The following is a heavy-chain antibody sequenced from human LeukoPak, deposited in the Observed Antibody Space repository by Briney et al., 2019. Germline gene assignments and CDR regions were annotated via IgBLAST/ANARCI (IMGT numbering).Heavy chain of an antibody. J-gene: IGHJ4*02. CDR2: ISGSGGST. Sequence: GGSLRLSCAASGFTFSRYAMSWVRQAPGKGLDWVSAISGSGGSTHYADSVKGRFTISRDNSKNTLYLQMNSLRAEDTAVYYCAKEGAVAALFDYWGQGTLVTVSS. CDR1: GFTFSRYA. V-gene: IGHV3-23*01. CDR3: AKEGAVAALFDY. D-gene: IGHD6-19*01.